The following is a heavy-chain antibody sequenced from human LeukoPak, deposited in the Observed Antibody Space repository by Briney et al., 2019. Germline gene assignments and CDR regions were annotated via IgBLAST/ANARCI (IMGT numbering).Heavy chain of an antibody. D-gene: IGHD1-7*01. J-gene: IGHJ4*02. V-gene: IGHV3-30*03. CDR2: ISNDGNNK. CDR3: ARGGNIWNYRSYFDY. Sequence: GRSLRLSCAASGFTFSTYGMHSVRQAPGKGLECVAVISNDGNNKYYADSVKGRFTISRDNSKNTLYLQMNSLRAEDTAVYYCARGGNIWNYRSYFDYWGQGTPVTVSS. CDR1: GFTFSTYG.